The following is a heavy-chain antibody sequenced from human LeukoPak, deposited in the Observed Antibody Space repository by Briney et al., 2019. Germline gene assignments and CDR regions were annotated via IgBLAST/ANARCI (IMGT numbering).Heavy chain of an antibody. V-gene: IGHV4-34*01. D-gene: IGHD1-1*01. Sequence: PSETLSLTCAVHGGSFSGYYWSWIRQPPGKGLEWIGEINHSGSTNYNPSLKSRVTISVDTSKNQFSLKLSSVTAADTAVYYCARQPSGPRFDYWGQGTLVTVSS. CDR1: GGSFSGYY. CDR2: INHSGST. J-gene: IGHJ4*02. CDR3: ARQPSGPRFDY.